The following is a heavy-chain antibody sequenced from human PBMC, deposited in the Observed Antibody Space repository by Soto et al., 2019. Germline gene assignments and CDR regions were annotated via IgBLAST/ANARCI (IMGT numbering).Heavy chain of an antibody. CDR3: ARDNGIVVVPAAVYYYYGMDV. V-gene: IGHV1-69*01. CDR1: GGTFSSYA. D-gene: IGHD2-2*01. J-gene: IGHJ6*02. Sequence: QVQLVQSGAEVKKPGSSVKVSCKASGGTFSSYAISWVRQAPGQGLEWMGGIIPIFGTANYAQKFQGRVTITADESTSTAYMELSSLRSEDTAVYYCARDNGIVVVPAAVYYYYGMDVWGQGNPVTVSS. CDR2: IIPIFGTA.